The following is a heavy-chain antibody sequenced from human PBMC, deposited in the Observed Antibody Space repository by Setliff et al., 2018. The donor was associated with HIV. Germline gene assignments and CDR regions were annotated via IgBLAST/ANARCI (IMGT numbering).Heavy chain of an antibody. CDR2: IITIFGTI. CDR3: ARSPESAFDY. CDR1: GDSLNNFA. V-gene: IGHV1-69*13. J-gene: IGHJ4*02. D-gene: IGHD3-3*01. Sequence: SVKVSCKASGDSLNNFAISWVRQAPGQGLEWLGGIITIFGTIKYAQKFQGRVTMTSDESTNTAYMEMSSLRSEDTAVYYCARSPESAFDYWGQGILVTVSS.